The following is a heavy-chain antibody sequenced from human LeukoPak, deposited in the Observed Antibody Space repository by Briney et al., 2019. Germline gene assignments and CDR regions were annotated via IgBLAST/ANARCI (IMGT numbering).Heavy chain of an antibody. V-gene: IGHV4-59*01. CDR1: GGSIRSYY. D-gene: IGHD3-16*01. J-gene: IGHJ4*02. CDR2: IYYSGST. Sequence: SETLSLTCTVSGGSIRSYYWSWIRQPPGKGLEWIGYIYYSGSTNYNPSLKSRVTISVDTSKNQFSLKLSSVTAADTAVYYCARTPRDYDYVWGSWATDYWGQGTLVTVSS. CDR3: ARTPRDYDYVWGSWATDY.